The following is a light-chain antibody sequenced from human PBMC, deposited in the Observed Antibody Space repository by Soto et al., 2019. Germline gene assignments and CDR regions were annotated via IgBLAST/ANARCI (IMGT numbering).Light chain of an antibody. V-gene: IGLV2-14*01. J-gene: IGLJ3*02. Sequence: QSALTQPASVSGSPGQSITISCTGTSSYVGAYNYVSWYQQHPDKAPKLMIFEVSDRPSGVSNRFSGSNSGNTASLTISGLQAEDEADYFCSSYTSNSTLVFGGGTKLTVL. CDR3: SSYTSNSTLV. CDR1: SSYVGAYNY. CDR2: EVS.